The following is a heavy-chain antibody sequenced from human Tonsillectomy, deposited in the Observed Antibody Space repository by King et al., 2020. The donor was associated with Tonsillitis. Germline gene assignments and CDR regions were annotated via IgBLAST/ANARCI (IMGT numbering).Heavy chain of an antibody. Sequence: VQLVESGGGLVQPGGSLRLSCAASGFTFSSYAMSWVRQAPGKGLEWVSAISGSGGSTYYADSVKGRFTISRDNSKNTLYLQMNSLRAEDTAVYYCAKYQHPHYYGSGSYYNWYFDYWGQGTLVTVSS. J-gene: IGHJ4*02. CDR1: GFTFSSYA. V-gene: IGHV3-23*04. D-gene: IGHD3-10*01. CDR3: AKYQHPHYYGSGSYYNWYFDY. CDR2: ISGSGGST.